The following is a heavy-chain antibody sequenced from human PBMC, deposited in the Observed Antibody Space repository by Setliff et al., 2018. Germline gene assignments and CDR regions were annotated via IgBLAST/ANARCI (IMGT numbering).Heavy chain of an antibody. V-gene: IGHV3-30*02. Sequence: GGSLRLSCAASGFAFSTYGMHWVRQAPGKGLEWVTFVRFDGSTKYYADSVKGRFTISIDNSRNTLFLQMNSLRADDTAVYYCAKPQLELRWGFESWGQGTLVTVSS. D-gene: IGHD1-7*01. CDR1: GFAFSTYG. CDR3: AKPQLELRWGFES. CDR2: VRFDGSTK. J-gene: IGHJ4*02.